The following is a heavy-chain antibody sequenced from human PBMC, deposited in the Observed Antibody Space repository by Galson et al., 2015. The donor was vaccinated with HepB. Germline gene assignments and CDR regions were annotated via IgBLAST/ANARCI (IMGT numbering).Heavy chain of an antibody. Sequence: SVKVSCKASGYTFTSYYMHWVRQAPGQGLEWMGIINPSGGSTSYAQKFQGRVTMTRDTSTSTVYMELSSLRSEDTAVYYCARATPLGYCSSTSCYYNWFDPWGQGTLVTVSS. CDR3: ARATPLGYCSSTSCYYNWFDP. J-gene: IGHJ5*02. CDR2: INPSGGST. D-gene: IGHD2-2*01. V-gene: IGHV1-46*01. CDR1: GYTFTSYY.